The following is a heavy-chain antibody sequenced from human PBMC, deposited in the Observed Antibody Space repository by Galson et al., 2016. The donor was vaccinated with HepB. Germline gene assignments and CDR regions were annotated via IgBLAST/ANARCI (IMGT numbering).Heavy chain of an antibody. D-gene: IGHD6-13*01. J-gene: IGHJ6*02. CDR3: TRGMADHDFALDV. Sequence: CAISGDSVSSNSATWNWIRQSPSRGLEWLGRTYYRSKWYNDYAVSVKGRITITPDTSQNQLSLQLNSVTPEDTAIYYCTRGMADHDFALDVWGQGTSVTVSS. CDR1: GDSVSSNSAT. CDR2: TYYRSKWYN. V-gene: IGHV6-1*01.